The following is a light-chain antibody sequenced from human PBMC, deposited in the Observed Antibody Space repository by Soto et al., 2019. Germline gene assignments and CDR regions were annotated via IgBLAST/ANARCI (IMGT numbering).Light chain of an antibody. J-gene: IGKJ1*01. CDR2: GGS. CDR3: QQYGSSPET. Sequence: EIVLTQSQGTLSLSPLERPNLSCRCSQSVSSSYLAWYQQKPGQAPRLLIYGGSSRATGIPVRFSGSGSETDFTLTITRLEPEDFAVYYCQQYGSSPETFGQGTKVDI. CDR1: QSVSSSY. V-gene: IGKV3-20*01.